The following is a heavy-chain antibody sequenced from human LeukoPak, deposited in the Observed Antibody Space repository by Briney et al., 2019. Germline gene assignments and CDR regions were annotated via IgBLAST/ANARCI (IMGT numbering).Heavy chain of an antibody. CDR3: ARPPGFSTSFWD. J-gene: IGHJ4*02. D-gene: IGHD2-2*01. V-gene: IGHV4-39*01. CDR2: IHYSGST. CDR1: GGSISGSSYY. Sequence: SETLSLTCSVSGGSISGSSYYWGWIRQPPGKGLEWIGSIHYSGSTYYKPSLKSRVTISVDTSKNQFSLKLSSVTAADTAVYYCARPPGFSTSFWDWGQGTLVTVSS.